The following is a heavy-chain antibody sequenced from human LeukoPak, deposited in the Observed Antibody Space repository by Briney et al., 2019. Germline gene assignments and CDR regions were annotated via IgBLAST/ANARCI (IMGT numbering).Heavy chain of an antibody. CDR3: ARSPITSGYAPQEFDS. CDR2: IYSRGTN. D-gene: IGHD5-12*01. CDR1: DVSIISSDYY. J-gene: IGHJ4*02. V-gene: IGHV4-39*01. Sequence: PSETLSLTCNVSDVSIISSDYYWGWIRQPPGKGLEWIVSIYSRGTNYYNPSLKSRVTISVDTSRNQVSLKMSSVTAADTAVYYCARSPITSGYAPQEFDSWGQGTLVTVSS.